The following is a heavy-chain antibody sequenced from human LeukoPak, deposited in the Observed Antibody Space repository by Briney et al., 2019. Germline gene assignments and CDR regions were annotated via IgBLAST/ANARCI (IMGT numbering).Heavy chain of an antibody. J-gene: IGHJ5*02. Sequence: XXQAPXXXLEWVAAIPHDGSNAYYADSVKGRFTISRDDSKNTQYLQMNSLRIEDSAVYYCATGSDFYYASWGQGTLVTVSS. D-gene: IGHD3-3*01. CDR3: ATGSDFYYAS. V-gene: IGHV3-30-3*01. CDR2: IPHDGSNA.